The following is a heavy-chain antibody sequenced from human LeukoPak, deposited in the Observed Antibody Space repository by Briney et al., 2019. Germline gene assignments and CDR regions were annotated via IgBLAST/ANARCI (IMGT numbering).Heavy chain of an antibody. J-gene: IGHJ5*02. V-gene: IGHV4-39*07. Sequence: PSETLSLTCTVSGGSISSSSYYWGWIRQPPGKGLEWIGSIYYSGSTNYNPSLKSRVTISVDTSKNQFSLKLSSVTAADTAVYYCARSLLVRGAPWSQGTLVTVSS. CDR1: GGSISSSSYY. CDR2: IYYSGST. D-gene: IGHD3-10*01. CDR3: ARSLLVRGAP.